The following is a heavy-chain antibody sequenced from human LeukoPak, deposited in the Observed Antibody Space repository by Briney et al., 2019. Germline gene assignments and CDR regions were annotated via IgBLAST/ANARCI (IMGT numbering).Heavy chain of an antibody. CDR2: IYYSGST. CDR3: ARLWYYDFWSGSYRGDDYFDY. Sequence: SETLSLTCTVSGGSISSSSYYWGWIRQPPGKGLEWIGSIYYSGSTYYNPSLKSRVTISVDTSKNQFSLKLSSVTAADTAVYYCARLWYYDFWSGSYRGDDYFDYWGQGTLVTVSS. CDR1: GGSISSSSYY. D-gene: IGHD3-3*01. J-gene: IGHJ4*02. V-gene: IGHV4-39*01.